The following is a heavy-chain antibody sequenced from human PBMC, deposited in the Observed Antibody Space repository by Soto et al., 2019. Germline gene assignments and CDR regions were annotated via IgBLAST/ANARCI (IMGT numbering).Heavy chain of an antibody. CDR3: ARGRGGTYDAFDI. D-gene: IGHD1-26*01. CDR1: SGSIGTYF. Sequence: QVQLRESGPGLVKPSETLSLTCTVSSGSIGTYFWSCIRQPPGKGLEWIGYIYYSGTTNYNPSLKSRVTIFLDTSKNQFSLRLSSVTAADTAVYYCARGRGGTYDAFDIWGQGTLVTVSS. CDR2: IYYSGTT. J-gene: IGHJ3*02. V-gene: IGHV4-59*01.